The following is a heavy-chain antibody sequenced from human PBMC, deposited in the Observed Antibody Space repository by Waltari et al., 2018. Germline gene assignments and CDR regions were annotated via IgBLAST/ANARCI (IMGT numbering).Heavy chain of an antibody. V-gene: IGHV3-74*01. D-gene: IGHD6-13*01. CDR3: AGGPQSGASSAWYGWFDP. CDR1: GFTFTSHW. J-gene: IGHJ5*02. Sequence: EVQLVESGGNLVQPGGSLRLSCAASGFTFTSHWMHWVRQAPGKGVVWVCRINRAGSNTRSADSWKGRFTISRDNAKNTLYLEMNSLRAEDTAVYFCAGGPQSGASSAWYGWFDPWGQGTLVTVSS. CDR2: INRAGSNT.